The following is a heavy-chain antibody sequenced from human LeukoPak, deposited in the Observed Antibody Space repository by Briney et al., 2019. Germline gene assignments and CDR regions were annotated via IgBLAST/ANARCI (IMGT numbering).Heavy chain of an antibody. J-gene: IGHJ4*02. D-gene: IGHD3-22*01. Sequence: SETLSLTCTVSGDSISIYYWSWIRQPAGKGLEWIGRMYTSGTTNYKPSLKSRVTMSVDTSKNQFSLKLSSVTAADTAVYSCAMNSGYYPTDIDYWGQGTLVTVTS. CDR1: GDSISIYY. CDR2: MYTSGTT. V-gene: IGHV4-4*07. CDR3: AMNSGYYPTDIDY.